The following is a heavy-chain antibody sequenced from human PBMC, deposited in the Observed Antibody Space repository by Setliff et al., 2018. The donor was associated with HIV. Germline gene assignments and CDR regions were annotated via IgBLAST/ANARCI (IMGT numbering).Heavy chain of an antibody. V-gene: IGHV4-39*02. J-gene: IGHJ4*02. CDR2: IYHTGKT. Sequence: SETLSLTCTVSGGSVSTSSYSWGWIRQPPEKGLEWIGTIYHTGKTYYNSSLNSRVTIAVDTSKDQFSLNLSTVTAADTAVYYCARESGVAAGAFDSWGQGTLVTVSS. CDR3: ARESGVAAGAFDS. D-gene: IGHD6-13*01. CDR1: GGSVSTSSYS.